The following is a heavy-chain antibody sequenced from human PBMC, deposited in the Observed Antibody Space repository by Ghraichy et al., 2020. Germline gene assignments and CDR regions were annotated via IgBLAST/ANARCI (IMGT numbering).Heavy chain of an antibody. Sequence: SETLSLTCAVYGGSFSGYYWSWIRQPPGKGLEWIWEINHSGSTNYNPSLTSRVTISVDTSTNQFSLKLSSVTAAATAVYYCASWKGPSITSVGVVTDDAFDNWGQGKMVTGSS. J-gene: IGHJ3*02. D-gene: IGHD3-3*01. CDR3: ASWKGPSITSVGVVTDDAFDN. CDR1: GGSFSGYY. V-gene: IGHV4-34*01. CDR2: INHSGST.